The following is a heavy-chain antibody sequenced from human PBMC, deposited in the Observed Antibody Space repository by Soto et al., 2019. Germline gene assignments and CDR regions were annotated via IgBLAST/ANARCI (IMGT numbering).Heavy chain of an antibody. V-gene: IGHV4-39*01. J-gene: IGHJ4*02. CDR1: GGSISSSSYY. D-gene: IGHD4-17*01. CDR3: LTDGDYAMPY. Sequence: QLQLQESGPGLVKPSETLSLTCTVSGGSISSSSYYWGWIRQPPGKGLEWIGSIYYSGSTYYNPSLKSRVTISVDTSKNQFPLKLSSVTAADTAVYYCLTDGDYAMPYWGQGTLVTVSS. CDR2: IYYSGST.